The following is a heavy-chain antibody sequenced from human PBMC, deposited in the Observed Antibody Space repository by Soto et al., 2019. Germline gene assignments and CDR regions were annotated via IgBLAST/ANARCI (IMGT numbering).Heavy chain of an antibody. J-gene: IGHJ4*02. CDR3: TTISYHYGALDY. V-gene: IGHV3-15*01. CDR2: IKSKTDGGTT. Sequence: GSLRLSCAASGFTFSNAWMSWVRQAPGKGLEWVGRIKSKTDGGTTDYAAPVKGRFTISRDDSKNTLYLQMNSLKTEDTAVYYCTTISYHYGALDYWGQGTLVTVSS. CDR1: GFTFSNAW. D-gene: IGHD4-17*01.